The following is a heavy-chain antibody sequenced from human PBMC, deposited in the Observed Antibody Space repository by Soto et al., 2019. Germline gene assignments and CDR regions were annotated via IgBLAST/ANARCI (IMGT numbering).Heavy chain of an antibody. Sequence: EVQLVESGGGLVKPGGSLRLSCVVSGFPFNNAWLNWVRQAPGKGLEWVGRVKSKSDGETTDYAAPVEGRFTISRDDSKNTLFLEMNSLKTEDPAVYYCATDRYDFDFWGQGTLVTVSS. CDR1: GFPFNNAW. J-gene: IGHJ4*02. D-gene: IGHD3-9*01. CDR3: ATDRYDFDF. CDR2: VKSKSDGETT. V-gene: IGHV3-15*07.